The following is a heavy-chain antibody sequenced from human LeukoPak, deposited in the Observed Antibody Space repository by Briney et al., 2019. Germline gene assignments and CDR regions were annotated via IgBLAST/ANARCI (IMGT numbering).Heavy chain of an antibody. V-gene: IGHV3-7*03. CDR1: GFTFSSYW. Sequence: GGSLRLSCAASGFTFSSYWMSWVRQAPGKGLEWVANIKQDGSGKYYVDSVKGRFTISRDNAKNSLYLQMNTLRAEDTAIYYCAKSSVVLKADFDYWGQGTLVAVSS. J-gene: IGHJ4*02. D-gene: IGHD3-16*01. CDR2: IKQDGSGK. CDR3: AKSSVVLKADFDY.